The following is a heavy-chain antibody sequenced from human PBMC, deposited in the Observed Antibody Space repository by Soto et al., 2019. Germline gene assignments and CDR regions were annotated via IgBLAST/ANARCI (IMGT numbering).Heavy chain of an antibody. CDR3: AIVYISGWYTGGFVY. D-gene: IGHD6-19*01. Sequence: PGGSLRLSCAASGFTFSSYAMSWVRQAPGKGLEWVSAISGSGGSTYYADSVKGRFTISRDNSKNTLYLQMNSLRAEDTAVYYCAIVYISGWYTGGFVYWGQGILVTVFS. CDR2: ISGSGGST. J-gene: IGHJ4*02. V-gene: IGHV3-23*01. CDR1: GFTFSSYA.